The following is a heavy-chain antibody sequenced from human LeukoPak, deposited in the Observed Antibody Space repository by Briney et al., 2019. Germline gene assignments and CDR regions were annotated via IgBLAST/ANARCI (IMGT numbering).Heavy chain of an antibody. V-gene: IGHV3-72*01. J-gene: IGHJ3*02. CDR3: IRGYSGISVYAFDI. CDR2: SGNKADSYTA. Sequence: HPGGSLRLSCAASGFTLSDHYIDWVRQAPGKGLEWVGRSGNKADSYTAEFAASVKGRFTLSRDDSKNSLYLQMNLLRTEDTAMYHCIRGYSGISVYAFDIWGQGTTVTVSS. CDR1: GFTLSDHY. D-gene: IGHD5-12*01.